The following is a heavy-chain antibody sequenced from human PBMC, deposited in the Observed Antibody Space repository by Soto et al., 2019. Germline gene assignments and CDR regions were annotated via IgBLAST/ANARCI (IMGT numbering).Heavy chain of an antibody. CDR2: IYYSGST. D-gene: IGHD6-13*01. Sequence: SETLSLTCTVSGGSIIRSSYYWVWIRQPPGKGLEWIGSIYYSGSTYYNPSLKSRVTISVDTSKNQFSLKLSSVTAADTAVYYCASPNSYSSSWYSNYYYGMDVWGQGTTVTVSS. CDR1: GGSIIRSSYY. CDR3: ASPNSYSSSWYSNYYYGMDV. J-gene: IGHJ6*02. V-gene: IGHV4-39*01.